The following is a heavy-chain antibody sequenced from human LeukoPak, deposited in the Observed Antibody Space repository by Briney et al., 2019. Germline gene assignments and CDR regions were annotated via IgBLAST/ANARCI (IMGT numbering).Heavy chain of an antibody. CDR3: ARDGYNYASDS. V-gene: IGHV3-7*01. D-gene: IGHD5-18*01. J-gene: IGHJ5*01. Sequence: GGSLRLSCVVSGFTFSRSWMTWVRQAPGKGLEWVGNVNQDGSQKYYVDSVKGRFAISRDNAMNSLYLQMNSLRGEDTAMYYCARDGYNYASDSWGQGTLVTVSS. CDR2: VNQDGSQK. CDR1: GFTFSRSW.